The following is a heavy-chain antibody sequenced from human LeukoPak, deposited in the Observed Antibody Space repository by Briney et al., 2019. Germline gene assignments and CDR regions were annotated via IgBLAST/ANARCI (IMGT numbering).Heavy chain of an antibody. CDR3: ARCRRGYSCGYTYYYYYMDV. Sequence: GGSLRLSCAASGFTFSSYWMSWVRQAPGKGLEWVANIKQDGSEKYYVDSVKGRFTISRDNAKNSLYLQMNSLRAEDTAVYYCARCRRGYSCGYTYYYYYMDVWGKGTTVTISS. J-gene: IGHJ6*03. V-gene: IGHV3-7*01. CDR2: IKQDGSEK. CDR1: GFTFSSYW. D-gene: IGHD5-18*01.